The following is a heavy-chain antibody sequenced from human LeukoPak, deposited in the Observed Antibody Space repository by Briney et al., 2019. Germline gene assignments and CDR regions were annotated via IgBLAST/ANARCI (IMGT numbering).Heavy chain of an antibody. D-gene: IGHD3-3*01. V-gene: IGHV3-33*01. Sequence: PGRSLRLSCAASGFTFSSYGMHWVRQAPGKGLEWVAVIWYDGSNKYYADSVKGRFTISRDNAKNSLYLQMNSLRAEDTAVYYCARDVLRFLEWYALDVYYGMDVWGQGTTVTVSS. CDR1: GFTFSSYG. CDR3: ARDVLRFLEWYALDVYYGMDV. J-gene: IGHJ6*02. CDR2: IWYDGSNK.